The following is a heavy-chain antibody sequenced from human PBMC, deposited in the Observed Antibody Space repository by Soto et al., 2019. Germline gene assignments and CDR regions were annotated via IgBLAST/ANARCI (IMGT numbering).Heavy chain of an antibody. J-gene: IGHJ4*02. Sequence: QVQLVQSGAEVKKPGSSVKVSCKASGGTFSSYTISWVRQAPGQGLEWMGRIIPILGIANDAQKVQGIVTMTSDKTTSTAYMALSSLRSEDTAVYYCARVVDTAMADFYYFDYWGQGTLFTVSS. CDR2: IIPILGIA. CDR3: ARVVDTAMADFYYFDY. D-gene: IGHD5-18*01. CDR1: GGTFSSYT. V-gene: IGHV1-69*02.